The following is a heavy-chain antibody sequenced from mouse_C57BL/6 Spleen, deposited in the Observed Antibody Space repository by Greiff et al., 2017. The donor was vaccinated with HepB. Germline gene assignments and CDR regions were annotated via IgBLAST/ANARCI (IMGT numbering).Heavy chain of an antibody. CDR1: GYAFTNYL. Sequence: QVQLKQSGAELVRPGTSVKVSCKASGYAFTNYLIEWVKQRPGQGLEWIGVINPGSGGTNYNEKFKGKATLTADKSSSTAYMHLSSLTSESSAVYFCASITTVVAPMDDWGQGTSVTVAS. CDR2: INPGSGGT. J-gene: IGHJ4*01. CDR3: ASITTVVAPMDD. D-gene: IGHD1-1*01. V-gene: IGHV1-54*01.